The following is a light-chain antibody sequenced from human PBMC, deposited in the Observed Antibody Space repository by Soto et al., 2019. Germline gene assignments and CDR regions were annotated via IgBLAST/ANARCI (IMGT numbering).Light chain of an antibody. CDR3: QLGSNFQT. J-gene: IGKJ1*01. Sequence: EIVLTQSPATLSLSPGERATLSCRASQSVSSNLAWYQQKPGQAPRLLIYGASTRATGIPDRFSGSGSGTEFTPTISRLPAEDVAFYCRQLGSNFQTFGQGTKVDIK. CDR2: GAS. CDR1: QSVSSN. V-gene: IGKV3-15*01.